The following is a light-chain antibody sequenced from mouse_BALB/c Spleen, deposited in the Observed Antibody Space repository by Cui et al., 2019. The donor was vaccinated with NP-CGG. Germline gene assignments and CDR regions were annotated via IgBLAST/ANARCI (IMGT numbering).Light chain of an antibody. CDR3: ALWYSNHWV. V-gene: IGLV1*01. CDR1: TGAVTTSNY. J-gene: IGLJ1*01. CDR2: GTN. Sequence: QAVVSPEPALNTSPGETVTLTCRSSTGAVTTSNYANWVQEKPDHLFTGLIGGTNNRAPGVPARFSGSLIGDKAALTITGAQTEDEAIYFCALWYSNHWVFGGGTKLTVL.